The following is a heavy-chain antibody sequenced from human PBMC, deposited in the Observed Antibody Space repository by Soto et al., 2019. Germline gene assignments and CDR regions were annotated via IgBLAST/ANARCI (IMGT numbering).Heavy chain of an antibody. CDR2: IIPIFGTA. J-gene: IGHJ2*01. CDR3: ASLTYLGLVSYDSSGYTPKDL. CDR1: GGTFSSYA. D-gene: IGHD3-22*01. Sequence: QVQLVQSGAEVKKPGSSVKVSCKASGGTFSSYAISWVRQAPGQGLEWMGGIIPIFGTANYAQKFQGRVTITADESTSTAYMELSSLRSEDTAVYYCASLTYLGLVSYDSSGYTPKDLWGRGTLVTVSS. V-gene: IGHV1-69*12.